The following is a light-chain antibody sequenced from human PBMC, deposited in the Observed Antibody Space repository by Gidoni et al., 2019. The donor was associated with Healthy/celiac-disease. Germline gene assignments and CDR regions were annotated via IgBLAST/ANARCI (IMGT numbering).Light chain of an antibody. CDR3: CSYAGSSTWV. CDR1: SSDVGSYNL. Sequence: QSDLTQPASVSGSPGQPITNSGTGTSSDVGSYNLVSWYQQHPGKAPKLMIYEFSKRPSGVSNRFSGSKSGNTASLTISGLQAEDEADYYCCSYAGSSTWVFGGGTKLTVL. CDR2: EFS. V-gene: IGLV2-23*02. J-gene: IGLJ3*02.